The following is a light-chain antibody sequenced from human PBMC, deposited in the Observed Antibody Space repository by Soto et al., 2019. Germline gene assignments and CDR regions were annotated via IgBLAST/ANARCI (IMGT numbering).Light chain of an antibody. CDR1: SSDVGGYNY. CDR2: DVN. V-gene: IGLV2-11*01. J-gene: IGLJ1*01. Sequence: ALTQPRSVSGSPGQSVTVSCTGTSSDVGGYNYVSWYRQYPGEAPKLMIYDVNKRPSGVPDRFSGSKSGNTASLTISGLQAEDEADYYCCSYAGSNTHYVFGTGAKVTVL. CDR3: CSYAGSNTHYV.